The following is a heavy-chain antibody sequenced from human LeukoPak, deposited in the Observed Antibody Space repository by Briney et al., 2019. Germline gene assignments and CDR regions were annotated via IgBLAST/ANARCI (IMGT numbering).Heavy chain of an antibody. CDR3: ANSQQLVRAHFDY. Sequence: PGGSLRLSCAVSGFTFSSYAMSWVRQAPGKGLEWVSAISGSGGSTYYADSVKGRFTISRDNSKNTLYLQMNSLRAEDTAVYYCANSQQLVRAHFDYWGQGTLVTVSS. J-gene: IGHJ4*02. CDR1: GFTFSSYA. CDR2: ISGSGGST. D-gene: IGHD6-13*01. V-gene: IGHV3-23*01.